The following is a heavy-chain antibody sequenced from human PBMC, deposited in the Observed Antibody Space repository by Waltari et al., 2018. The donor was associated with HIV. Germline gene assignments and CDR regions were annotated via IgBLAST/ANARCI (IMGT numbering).Heavy chain of an antibody. V-gene: IGHV3-30*18. CDR1: GFTFREYA. J-gene: IGHJ5*01. Sequence: QVQLVESGGGVVQPGKSLRLSCAAYGFTFREYATSWVRQAPGKGLEWVTVISSDGGNQYYADSVKGRFTISRDNSKKTLSLEMNSLKIEDTAMYYCAKDAYGGHPKNWFDSWGQGILVTVSS. CDR2: ISSDGGNQ. D-gene: IGHD3-10*01. CDR3: AKDAYGGHPKNWFDS.